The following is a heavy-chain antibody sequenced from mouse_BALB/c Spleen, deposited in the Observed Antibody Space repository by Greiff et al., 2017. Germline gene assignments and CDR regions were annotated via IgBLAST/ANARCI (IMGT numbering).Heavy chain of an antibody. D-gene: IGHD4-1*02. CDR1: GYTFTDYV. J-gene: IGHJ2*01. V-gene: IGHV1-77*01. CDR2: IYPGSGST. CDR3: ARSQLGTLDY. Sequence: QVQLKQSGPELVKPGASVKMSCKASGYTFTDYVISWVKQRTGQGLEWIGEIYPGSGSTYYNEKFKGKATLTADKSSNTAYMQLSSLTSEDSAVYFCARSQLGTLDYWGQGNTLTVSS.